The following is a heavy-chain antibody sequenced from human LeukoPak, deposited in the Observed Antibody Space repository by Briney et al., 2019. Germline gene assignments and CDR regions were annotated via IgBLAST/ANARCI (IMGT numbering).Heavy chain of an antibody. V-gene: IGHV3-21*01. CDR3: ARGSGYQLPKIDY. J-gene: IGHJ4*02. D-gene: IGHD2-2*01. Sequence: GGSLRLSCAAPGFTFSSYSMNWVRQAPGKGLEWVSSISSSSSYIYYADSVKGRFTTSRDNAKNSLYLQMNSLRAEDTAVYYCARGSGYQLPKIDYWGQGTLVTVSS. CDR2: ISSSSSYI. CDR1: GFTFSSYS.